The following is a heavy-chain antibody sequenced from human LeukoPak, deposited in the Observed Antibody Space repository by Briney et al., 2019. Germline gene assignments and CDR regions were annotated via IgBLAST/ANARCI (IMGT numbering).Heavy chain of an antibody. CDR1: GFSFSSYA. CDR3: VTGIAAAGTNH. Sequence: TGGSLRLSCSASGFSFSSYAMNWVRQAPGKGLEYVSTISTNGGGTYYADSVKGRFTISRDNPKNTLYLQMSSLRSEDTAVYYCVTGIAAAGTNHWGQGTLVTVSS. J-gene: IGHJ5*02. CDR2: ISTNGGGT. D-gene: IGHD6-13*01. V-gene: IGHV3-64D*09.